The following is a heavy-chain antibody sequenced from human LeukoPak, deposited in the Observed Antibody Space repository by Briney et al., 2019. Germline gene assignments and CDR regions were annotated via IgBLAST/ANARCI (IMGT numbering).Heavy chain of an antibody. V-gene: IGHV3-7*01. CDR2: IKEDGSEK. D-gene: IGHD2-15*01. CDR3: ARDLGVCSGGTCYSVYDY. Sequence: GGSLRLSCAASGFIVSRYWMSWVRQAPGKGLEWVADIKEDGSEKHCVDSVKGRFPISRDNAENSLYLQMNSLRAEDAAIYYCARDLGVCSGGTCYSVYDYWGQGTLVTVSS. J-gene: IGHJ4*02. CDR1: GFIVSRYW.